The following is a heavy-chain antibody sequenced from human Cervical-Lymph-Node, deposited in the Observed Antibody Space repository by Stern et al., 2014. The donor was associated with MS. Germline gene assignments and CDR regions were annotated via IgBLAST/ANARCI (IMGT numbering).Heavy chain of an antibody. Sequence: VHLAESGSELKKPGASVKVSCKASGYTFTSYAMNWVRQAPGQGLEWLGWINTNTGNPTYAPGFTGRFVFSLDTSVSTAYLQISSLKAEDTAVYYCARDGSVLLRYFDWLLGDYWGQGTLVTVSS. D-gene: IGHD3-9*01. V-gene: IGHV7-4-1*02. CDR2: INTNTGNP. CDR1: GYTFTSYA. CDR3: ARDGSVLLRYFDWLLGDY. J-gene: IGHJ4*02.